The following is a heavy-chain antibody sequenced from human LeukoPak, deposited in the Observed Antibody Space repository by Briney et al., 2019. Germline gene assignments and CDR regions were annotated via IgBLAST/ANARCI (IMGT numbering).Heavy chain of an antibody. J-gene: IGHJ4*02. D-gene: IGHD3-9*01. CDR2: IYYSGST. Sequence: SETLSLTCTVSGGSISSSSYYWGWIRQPPGKGLEWIGSIYYSGSTYYNPSLKSRVTISVDTSKNQFSLKLSSVTAADTAVYYCARGLYYDILTGYYSAFDYWGQGTLVTVSS. V-gene: IGHV4-39*01. CDR1: GGSISSSSYY. CDR3: ARGLYYDILTGYYSAFDY.